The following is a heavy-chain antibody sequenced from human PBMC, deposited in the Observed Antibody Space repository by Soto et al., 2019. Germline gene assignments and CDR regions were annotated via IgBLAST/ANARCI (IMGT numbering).Heavy chain of an antibody. Sequence: PGESLKISCKGSGYVFTTYWIGRVRQMPGKGLEWMGIIYPGDSDTKYSPSFQGQVTISADRSITTAYLQWSSLKASDTAMYYCTRHGGSGNYYTIDQWGQGTLVTVSS. CDR3: TRHGGSGNYYTIDQ. D-gene: IGHD3-10*01. V-gene: IGHV5-51*01. CDR1: GYVFTTYW. J-gene: IGHJ4*02. CDR2: IYPGDSDT.